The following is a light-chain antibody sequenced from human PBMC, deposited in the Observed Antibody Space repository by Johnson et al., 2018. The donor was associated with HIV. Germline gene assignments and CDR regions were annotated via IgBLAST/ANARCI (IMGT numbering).Light chain of an antibody. V-gene: IGLV1-51*01. Sequence: QSVLTQSPSVSAAPGQKVTISCSGSSSNIGNNYVSWYQQLPGTAPKLLIYDTIKRHSGIPDRFSGSKSGTSATLAITGLQTGDEADYYCGTWHSSLSTGGFFGSGTKVTVL. CDR1: SSNIGNNY. CDR3: GTWHSSLSTGGF. J-gene: IGLJ1*01. CDR2: DTI.